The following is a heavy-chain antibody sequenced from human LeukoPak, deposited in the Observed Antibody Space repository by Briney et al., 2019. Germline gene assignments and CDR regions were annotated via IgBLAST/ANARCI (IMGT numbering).Heavy chain of an antibody. CDR2: IYWDDDK. Sequence: SGPTLVNPTQTLTLTCTFSGFSLTTRGVGAGWIRQPPGKALEWLALIYWDDDKRYRPSLKSRLTITKDTSKNQVVLTMTNMDPVDTATFYCAHKGPRRPFDYWGQGTLVTVPS. J-gene: IGHJ4*02. CDR3: AHKGPRRPFDY. V-gene: IGHV2-5*02. CDR1: GFSLTTRGVG.